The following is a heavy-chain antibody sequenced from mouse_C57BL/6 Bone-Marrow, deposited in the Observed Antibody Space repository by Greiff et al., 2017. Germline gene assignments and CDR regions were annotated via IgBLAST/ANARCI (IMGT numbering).Heavy chain of an antibody. CDR3: AGDRDGSILNWYFDV. CDR1: GFTFSSYA. CDR2: ISAAGSYT. D-gene: IGHD1-1*01. V-gene: IGHV5-4*01. J-gene: IGHJ1*03. Sequence: EVKLMESGGGLVKPGGSLKLSCAASGFTFSSYAMSWVRQTPEKRLEWVATISAAGSYTYYPDNVKGRFTISRDNAKNELYLQMRHLKSENTAMYYGAGDRDGSILNWYFDVWGTGTTVTVSS.